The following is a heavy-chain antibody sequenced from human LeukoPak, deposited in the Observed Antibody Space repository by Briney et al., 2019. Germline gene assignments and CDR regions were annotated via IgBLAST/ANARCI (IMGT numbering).Heavy chain of an antibody. CDR1: GGSISSSSYY. Sequence: SETLSLTCTVSGGSISSSSYYWGWIRQPPGKGLEWIGSIYYSGSTYYNPFLKSRVTISVDTSKNQFSLKLSSVTAADTAVYYCARRDRDGWYFDYWGQGTLVTVSS. V-gene: IGHV4-39*01. CDR3: ARRDRDGWYFDY. D-gene: IGHD5-24*01. J-gene: IGHJ4*02. CDR2: IYYSGST.